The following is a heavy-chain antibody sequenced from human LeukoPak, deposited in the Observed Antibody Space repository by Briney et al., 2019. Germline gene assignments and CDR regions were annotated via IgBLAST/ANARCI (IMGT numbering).Heavy chain of an antibody. CDR2: INQDGSEK. CDR3: ARQNYGSGIYGDY. V-gene: IGHV3-7*01. Sequence: GGSLRLSCAASGFTFSSYWMSWVRQAPGKGLEWVANINQDGSEKFYVDSVKGRFTISRDNAKNSLYLHMNSLRAEDTAVYYCARQNYGSGIYGDYWGQGTLVTVSS. J-gene: IGHJ4*02. D-gene: IGHD3-10*01. CDR1: GFTFSSYW.